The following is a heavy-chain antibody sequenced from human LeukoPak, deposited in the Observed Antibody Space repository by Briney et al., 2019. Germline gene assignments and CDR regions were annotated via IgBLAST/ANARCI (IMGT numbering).Heavy chain of an antibody. J-gene: IGHJ6*02. Sequence: ASLKVSCKASGYSFSAYHLHWVRQAPGQGLEWVGWFNPRSGATSYAEKFQGRVTMTGDPSISTAYMELNNLQSDDTAVYYCARDLVMWSLHHYYGMGVWGQGTTVTVS. CDR3: ARDLVMWSLHHYYGMGV. CDR1: GYSFSAYH. V-gene: IGHV1-2*02. CDR2: FNPRSGAT. D-gene: IGHD2-21*01.